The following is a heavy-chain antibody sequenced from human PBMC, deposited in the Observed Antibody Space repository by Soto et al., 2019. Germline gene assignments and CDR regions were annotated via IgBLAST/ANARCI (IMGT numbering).Heavy chain of an antibody. J-gene: IGHJ5*02. CDR3: TGDLNHDCGP. D-gene: IGHD2-21*01. Sequence: EVHLVESGGALVQPGGSLRLSCVASGFTFSDYWMTWVRQTPGKGLEGVANMNPDGSEQYYLDSVKGRFTISRDNAKNSLYLQMNSLRGEDTAVYYCTGDLNHDCGPWGQGTQVIVSS. CDR2: MNPDGSEQ. CDR1: GFTFSDYW. V-gene: IGHV3-7*04.